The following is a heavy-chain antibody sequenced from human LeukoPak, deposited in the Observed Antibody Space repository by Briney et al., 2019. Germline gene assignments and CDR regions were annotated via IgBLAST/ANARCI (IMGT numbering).Heavy chain of an antibody. D-gene: IGHD6-13*01. V-gene: IGHV4-59*08. J-gene: IGHJ4*02. CDR2: IYYSGST. Sequence: SETLSLTCTVPGGSISSYYWSWIRQPPGKGLEWIGYIYYSGSTTYNPSLKSRVTISVDTSKNQFSLKLSSVTAADTAVYYCARHSDEALAGTVLVWGQGTLVTVSS. CDR3: ARHSDEALAGTVLV. CDR1: GGSISSYY.